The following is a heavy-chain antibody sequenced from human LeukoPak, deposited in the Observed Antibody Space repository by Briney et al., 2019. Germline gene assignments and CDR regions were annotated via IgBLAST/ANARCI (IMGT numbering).Heavy chain of an antibody. J-gene: IGHJ4*02. D-gene: IGHD1-26*01. CDR3: ARFNIVGATPFDY. CDR2: ISSSGSTI. CDR1: GFTFSDYY. V-gene: IGHV3-11*04. Sequence: GGSLRLSCAASGFTFSDYYMSWIRQAPGEGLEWVSYISSSGSTIYYADSVEGRFTISRDNAKNSLYLQMNSLRAEDTAVYYCARFNIVGATPFDYWGQGTLVTVSS.